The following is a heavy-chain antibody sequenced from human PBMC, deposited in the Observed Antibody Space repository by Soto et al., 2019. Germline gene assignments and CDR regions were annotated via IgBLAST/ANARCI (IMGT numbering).Heavy chain of an antibody. CDR3: ARGRMVIAWYLAY. J-gene: IGHJ4*02. CDR1: GFTFSSYS. CDR2: ISSSSSTI. D-gene: IGHD3-22*01. V-gene: IGHV3-48*01. Sequence: GGALRLSCAASGFTFSSYSMNWVRQAQGKGLEWVSYISSSSSTIYYADSVKGRFTISRDNAKNSLYLQMNSLRAEDTALYYCARGRMVIAWYLAYWFQGTLVTVSS.